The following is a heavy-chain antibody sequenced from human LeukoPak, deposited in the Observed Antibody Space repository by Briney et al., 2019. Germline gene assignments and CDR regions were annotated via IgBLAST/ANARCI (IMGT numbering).Heavy chain of an antibody. CDR3: ASVDSSGYYHDY. J-gene: IGHJ4*02. CDR1: GGSFSGYY. CDR2: INHSGST. D-gene: IGHD3-22*01. V-gene: IGHV4-34*01. Sequence: SETLSLTCAVYGGSFSGYYWSWIRQPPGKGLEWIGEINHSGSTNYNPSLKSRVTISVDTSKNQFSLKLSSVTAADTAVYYCASVDSSGYYHDYWGQGTLVTVSS.